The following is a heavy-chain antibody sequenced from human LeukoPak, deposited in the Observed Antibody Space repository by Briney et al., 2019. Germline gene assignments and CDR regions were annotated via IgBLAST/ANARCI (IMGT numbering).Heavy chain of an antibody. CDR2: ISSSGSTI. Sequence: GGSLRLSCAASGFTFSDYYMSWIRQAPGKGLEWVSYISSSGSTIYYADSVKGRFTISRDNAKNSLYLQMNSLRAEDTAVYYCLSSNFDWLLSFDYWGQGTLVTVSS. CDR1: GFTFSDYY. D-gene: IGHD3-9*01. V-gene: IGHV3-11*04. CDR3: LSSNFDWLLSFDY. J-gene: IGHJ4*02.